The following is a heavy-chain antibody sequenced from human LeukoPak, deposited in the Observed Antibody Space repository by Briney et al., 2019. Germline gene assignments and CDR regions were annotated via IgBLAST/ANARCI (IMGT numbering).Heavy chain of an antibody. Sequence: GGSLRLSCEDSGFTFRSYEMNWVRQAPGKGLEWVAYLSSSGSAFSYADSVKGRFTIARDNAKNSVYLEMNSLRADDTAVYYCARSARLMKGVVEVTALDDWGQGTLVTVSS. J-gene: IGHJ4*02. V-gene: IGHV3-48*03. CDR2: LSSSGSAF. CDR1: GFTFRSYE. CDR3: ARSARLMKGVVEVTALDD. D-gene: IGHD3-3*01.